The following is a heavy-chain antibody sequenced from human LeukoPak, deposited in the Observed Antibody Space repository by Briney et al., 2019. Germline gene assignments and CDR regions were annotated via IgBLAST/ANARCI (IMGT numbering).Heavy chain of an antibody. CDR3: ARSLRITMVRGVIGFGY. J-gene: IGHJ4*02. CDR1: GYTFTSYD. V-gene: IGHV1-8*01. CDR2: MNPNSGNT. Sequence: ASVTVSCKASGYTFTSYDTNWVRQATGQGLEWMGWMNPNSGNTGYAQKFQGRVTMTRNTSISTAYMELSSLRSEDTAVYYCARSLRITMVRGVIGFGYWGQGTLVTVSS. D-gene: IGHD3-10*01.